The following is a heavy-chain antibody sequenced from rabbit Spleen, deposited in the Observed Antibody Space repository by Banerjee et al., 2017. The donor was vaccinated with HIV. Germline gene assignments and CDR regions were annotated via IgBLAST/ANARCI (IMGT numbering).Heavy chain of an antibody. Sequence: QEQLEESGGDLVKPGASLTLTCTASGFSFTASDFIYWVRQAPGKGLEWIAFIYAGSSHNLDYASWAKGRFTISKTSSTTVTLQMTSLTAADTATYFCARNNAGAPGYGHAIDLWGPGTLVTVS. V-gene: IGHV1S45*01. CDR1: GFSFTASDF. D-gene: IGHD6-1*01. CDR2: IYAGSSHNL. CDR3: ARNNAGAPGYGHAIDL. J-gene: IGHJ4*01.